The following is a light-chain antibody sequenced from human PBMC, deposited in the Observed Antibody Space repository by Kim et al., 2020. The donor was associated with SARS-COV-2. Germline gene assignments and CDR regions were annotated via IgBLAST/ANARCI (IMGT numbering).Light chain of an antibody. CDR3: QQSGSSPWT. CDR1: QSVSGSY. Sequence: SPGERAPVSCRASQSVSGSYLAWYQQKPGQAPRLLIYGATHRATGIPDRFSGSGSGTDFTLTISRLEPEDFAMYFCQQSGSSPWTFGQGTKVDIK. J-gene: IGKJ1*01. CDR2: GAT. V-gene: IGKV3-20*01.